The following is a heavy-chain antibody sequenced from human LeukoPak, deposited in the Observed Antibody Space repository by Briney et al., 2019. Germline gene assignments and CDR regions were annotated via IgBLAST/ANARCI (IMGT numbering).Heavy chain of an antibody. Sequence: GGSLRLSCAASGFTFTNPYMGWLRQAPGKGLEWVGRRTNSFATETAASARAIFTISGNDSKNTLYLQMNSLKTKETADNYVARWKYYYGTGSYIDAFDIWGQGTMVTVSS. CDR3: ARWKYYYGTGSYIDAFDI. D-gene: IGHD3-10*01. CDR1: GFTFTNPY. J-gene: IGHJ3*02. V-gene: IGHV3-72*01. CDR2: RTNSFAT.